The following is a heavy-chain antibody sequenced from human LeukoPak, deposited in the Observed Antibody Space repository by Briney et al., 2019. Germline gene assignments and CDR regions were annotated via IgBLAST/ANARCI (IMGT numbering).Heavy chain of an antibody. V-gene: IGHV3-23*01. Sequence: PGGTLRLSCVASEFTFNNYAMAWVRQGPGKGLEWVSSISGSGGNTYYADSVKGRFTISRDNSKNTLYLQMNSLRAGDTAVYYCAKVGTVYFPLDFWGQGTLVTVSS. CDR1: EFTFNNYA. J-gene: IGHJ4*02. CDR2: ISGSGGNT. D-gene: IGHD2/OR15-2a*01. CDR3: AKVGTVYFPLDF.